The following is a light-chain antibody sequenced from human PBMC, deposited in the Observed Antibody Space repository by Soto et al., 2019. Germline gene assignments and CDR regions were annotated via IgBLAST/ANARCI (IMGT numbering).Light chain of an antibody. J-gene: IGKJ1*01. CDR3: QQRSNWPRT. V-gene: IGKV3-11*01. CDR1: QSIDGN. CDR2: AAS. Sequence: EIVLTQSPATLSVSPGEGATLSCRASQSIDGNLAWYQQRPGQAPRLLINAASTRATGVPARFSGSGSGTDFTLTISSLEPEDLAVYYCQQRSNWPRTFGQGTKVDIK.